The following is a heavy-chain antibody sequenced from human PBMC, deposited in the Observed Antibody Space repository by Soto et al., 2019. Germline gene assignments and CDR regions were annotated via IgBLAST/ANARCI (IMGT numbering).Heavy chain of an antibody. V-gene: IGHV1-18*01. CDR1: GYTFTNYS. CDR3: ARLSTVFGYFHY. CDR2: ISAYDGNT. Sequence: ASVKVCCKASGYTFTNYSISWLRQSPGQGLEWMGWISAYDGNTNFAQRFQGRVTMTTDTSTSTAYMELRSLRSDDTAVYYCARLSTVFGYFHYWGHGPLVTVSS. D-gene: IGHD3-3*01. J-gene: IGHJ4*01.